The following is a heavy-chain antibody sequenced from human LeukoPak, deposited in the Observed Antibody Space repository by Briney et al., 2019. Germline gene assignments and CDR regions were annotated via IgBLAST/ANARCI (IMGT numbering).Heavy chain of an antibody. D-gene: IGHD6-13*01. CDR2: IKQDGSEK. V-gene: IGHV3-7*01. CDR1: GFTFSSYW. CDR3: ARDRVRIASYYFDS. J-gene: IGHJ4*02. Sequence: GGSLRLSCAASGFTFSSYWMSWVRKAPGKGLEWVANIKQDGSEKYYVDSVKGRFTISRDNAKNSLYLQMNSLRAEDTAVYYCARDRVRIASYYFDSWGQGTLVTVSS.